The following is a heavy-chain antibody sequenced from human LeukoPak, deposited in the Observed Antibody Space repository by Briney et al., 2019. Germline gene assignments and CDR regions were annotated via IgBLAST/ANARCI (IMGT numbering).Heavy chain of an antibody. D-gene: IGHD2-15*01. V-gene: IGHV3-13*01. J-gene: IGHJ2*01. CDR3: ARRAGYCSGGSCLPDWYFDL. Sequence: QPGGSLRLSCAASGFTFSSYDMHWVRQATGKGLEWVSAIGTAGDTYYPGSVKGRFTISRENAKNSLYLQMNSLRAGDTAVYYCARRAGYCSGGSCLPDWYFDLRGRGTLVTVSS. CDR1: GFTFSSYD. CDR2: IGTAGDT.